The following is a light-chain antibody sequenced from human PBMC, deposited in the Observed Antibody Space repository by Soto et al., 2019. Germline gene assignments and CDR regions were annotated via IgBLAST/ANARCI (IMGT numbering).Light chain of an antibody. J-gene: IGKJ3*01. Sequence: DIQMTQSPSPLSASVGDRVYITCLTSQSISSYLNWYQAKPGKAPKLLIYEASSLESGVPSRFRGSVSGTDFTLTISSLQPEASATYYCQQSYSTPPFNFGPGTRVDI. V-gene: IGKV1-39*01. CDR1: QSISSY. CDR2: EAS. CDR3: QQSYSTPPFN.